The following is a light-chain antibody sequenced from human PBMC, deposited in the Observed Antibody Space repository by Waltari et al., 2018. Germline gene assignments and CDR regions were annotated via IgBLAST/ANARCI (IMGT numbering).Light chain of an antibody. V-gene: IGKV1-5*03. CDR1: QSISSW. Sequence: DIQMTQSPSTLSASAGDRVIITCRASQSISSWLAWYQQEPGKAPKLLIYKASSLESGVPSRFSGSGSGTEFTLTISSLQPDDFATYYCQQYNTNRTFGQGTKVEIK. CDR3: QQYNTNRT. J-gene: IGKJ1*01. CDR2: KAS.